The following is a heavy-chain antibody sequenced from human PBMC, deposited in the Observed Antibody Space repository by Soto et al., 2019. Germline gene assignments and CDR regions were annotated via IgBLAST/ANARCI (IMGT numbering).Heavy chain of an antibody. CDR1: GFTFSSYG. CDR3: ATESGSY. Sequence: QVQLVESGGGVVQPGRSLRLSCAASGFTFSSYGMHWVRQAPGKGLEWVAVISYDGSNKYYADSVKGRFTISRDNSKNTLYLQMNSLRAEDTAVYYCATESGSYWGQGTLVTVSS. V-gene: IGHV3-30*03. J-gene: IGHJ4*02. D-gene: IGHD3-10*01. CDR2: ISYDGSNK.